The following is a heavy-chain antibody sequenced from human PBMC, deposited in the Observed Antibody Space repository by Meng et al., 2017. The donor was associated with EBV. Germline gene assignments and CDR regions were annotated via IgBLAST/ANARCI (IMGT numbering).Heavy chain of an antibody. CDR1: GDTFTGYY. D-gene: IGHD6-19*01. CDR2: INPNSGGT. Sequence: QGQLVQAGAEVKKPGASVKVSCKASGDTFTGYYMHWVRQAPGQGLEWMGRINPNSGGTNYAQKFQGRVTMTRDTPISTAYMELSRLRSDDTAVYYCARVGIAVAGTGDYWGQGTLVTVSS. CDR3: ARVGIAVAGTGDY. J-gene: IGHJ4*02. V-gene: IGHV1-2*06.